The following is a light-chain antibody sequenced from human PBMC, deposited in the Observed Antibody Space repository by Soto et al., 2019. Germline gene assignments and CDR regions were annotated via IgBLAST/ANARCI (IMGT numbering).Light chain of an antibody. Sequence: EIVMTQSPATLSVSPCEIATLSCRASHRVSSSYLAWYQQKPGQAPRLLIYDASNRATGIPARFSGSGSGTDFTLTISSLEPEDFAVYYCQQRSNWPPKITFGQGTRLEIK. CDR2: DAS. V-gene: IGKV3D-20*02. CDR3: QQRSNWPPKIT. CDR1: HRVSSSY. J-gene: IGKJ5*01.